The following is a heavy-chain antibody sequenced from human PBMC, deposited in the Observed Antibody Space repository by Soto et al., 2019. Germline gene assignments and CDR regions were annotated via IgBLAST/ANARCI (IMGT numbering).Heavy chain of an antibody. CDR1: GYTFTSYD. CDR2: MNPNSGNT. J-gene: IGHJ4*02. Sequence: QVQLVQSGAEVKKPGASVKVSCKASGYTFTSYDINWVRQATGQGLEWMGWMNPNSGNTGYAQKSQGRGTMTRNTSISTAYMELSSLRSEDTAVYYCARAIQDYDFWSGYSDPLRFDYWGQGTLVTVSS. CDR3: ARAIQDYDFWSGYSDPLRFDY. D-gene: IGHD3-3*01. V-gene: IGHV1-8*01.